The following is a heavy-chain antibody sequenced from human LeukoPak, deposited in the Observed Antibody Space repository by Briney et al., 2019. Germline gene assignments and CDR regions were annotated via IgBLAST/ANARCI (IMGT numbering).Heavy chain of an antibody. D-gene: IGHD5-24*01. CDR3: ARDEMVGMATTV. J-gene: IGHJ4*02. V-gene: IGHV3-21*01. Sequence: GGSLRLSCAASGFTFSSYSMNWVRQAPGKGLEWVSSISSSSSYIYHADSVKGRFTISRDNAKNSLYLQMNSLRAEDTAVYYCARDEMVGMATTVWGQGTLVTVSS. CDR2: ISSSSSYI. CDR1: GFTFSSYS.